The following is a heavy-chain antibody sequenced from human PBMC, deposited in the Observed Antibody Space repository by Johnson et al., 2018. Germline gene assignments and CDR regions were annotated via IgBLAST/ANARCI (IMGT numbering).Heavy chain of an antibody. V-gene: IGHV3-30*03. D-gene: IGHD4-17*01. CDR1: GFTFSSYG. J-gene: IGHJ3*02. CDR2: ISYDGSNK. CDR3: ARAPMTTVTTGADAFDI. Sequence: QVQLVESGGGVVQPGRSLRLSCAASGFTFSSYGMHWVRQAPGKGLEWVAVISYDGSNKYYADSVKGRFTISRENSNNKLYLQMNSLRAEETAVYYCARAPMTTVTTGADAFDIWGQGTMVTVSS.